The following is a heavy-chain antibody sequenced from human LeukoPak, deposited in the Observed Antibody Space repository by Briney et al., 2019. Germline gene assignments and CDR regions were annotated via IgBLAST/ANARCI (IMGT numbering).Heavy chain of an antibody. J-gene: IGHJ4*02. CDR3: TTGLQLWF. CDR2: IKSRSDGGTA. D-gene: IGHD5-18*01. CDR1: GFTFSDAW. V-gene: IGHV3-15*01. Sequence: GGSLRLSCAASGFTFSDAWMTWVRQAPGKGLECVGRIKSRSDGGTAEYAAPVKGKFSISRDDSENTVYLQVNSLKTEDTAVYYCTTGLQLWFWGQGTLVTVSS.